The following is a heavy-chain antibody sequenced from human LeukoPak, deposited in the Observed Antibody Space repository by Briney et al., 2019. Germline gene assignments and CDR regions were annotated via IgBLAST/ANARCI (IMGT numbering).Heavy chain of an antibody. CDR1: GFTFSSYA. D-gene: IGHD3-3*01. V-gene: IGHV3-30-3*01. J-gene: IGHJ6*02. CDR2: ISYDGSNK. Sequence: GRSLRLSCAASGFTFSSYAMHWVHQAPGKGLEWVAVISYDGSNKYYADSVKGRFTISRDNSKNTLYLQMNSLRAEDTAVYYCARDRAAPDFWSGYYRPHYYGMDVWGQGTTVTVSS. CDR3: ARDRAAPDFWSGYYRPHYYGMDV.